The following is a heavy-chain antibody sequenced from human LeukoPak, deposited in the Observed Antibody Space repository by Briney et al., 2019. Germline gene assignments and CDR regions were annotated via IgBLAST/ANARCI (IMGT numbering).Heavy chain of an antibody. J-gene: IGHJ5*02. CDR3: ARDLMFGWFDP. D-gene: IGHD3-3*02. CDR2: IYYSGST. CDR1: GGSISSSSYY. Sequence: KPSETLSLTCAVSGGSISSSSYYWDWIRQPPGKGLEWIASIYYSGSTYYNPSLKTRVTISVDMSKNQFSLKLSSVTAADTAVYYCARDLMFGWFDPWGQGTLVTVSS. V-gene: IGHV4-39*07.